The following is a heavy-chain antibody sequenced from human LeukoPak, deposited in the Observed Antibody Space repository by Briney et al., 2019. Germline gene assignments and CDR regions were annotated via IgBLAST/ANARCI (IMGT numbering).Heavy chain of an antibody. CDR1: GGSISSYY. CDR2: IYYSGST. CDR3: ARHAYYDFWSGYHSKYYYYMDV. V-gene: IGHV4-59*08. Sequence: SETLSLTCTVSGGSISSYYWSWIRQPPGKGLEWIGYIYYSGSTNYNPSLKSRVTISVDTSKNQFSLKLSSVTAADTAVYYCARHAYYDFWSGYHSKYYYYMDVWGKGTTVTVSS. J-gene: IGHJ6*03. D-gene: IGHD3-3*01.